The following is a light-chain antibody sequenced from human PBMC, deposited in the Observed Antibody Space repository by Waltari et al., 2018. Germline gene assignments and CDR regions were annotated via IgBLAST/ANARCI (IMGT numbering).Light chain of an antibody. V-gene: IGKV3-20*01. J-gene: IGKJ1*01. CDR2: GAS. Sequence: DSVLTQSPDTLSLSPGERATLSCRASQTVNSNYLAWYQQKSGQAPRLLIYGASKRATGIPDRFSGNGSETAFTLTISRLEPEDFAVYYCQLYGTSFLWTFGQGTRVEI. CDR1: QTVNSNY. CDR3: QLYGTSFLWT.